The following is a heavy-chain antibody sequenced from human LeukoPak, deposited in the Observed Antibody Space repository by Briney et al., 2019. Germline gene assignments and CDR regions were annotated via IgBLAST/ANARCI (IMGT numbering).Heavy chain of an antibody. Sequence: ASVKVSCKASGYTFTSYAMNWVRQAPGQGLEWKGWINTNTGNPTYAQGFTGRFVFSLDTSVSTAYLQISSLKAEDTAVYYCASEDYCGSGTGAFDIWGQGTMVTVSS. V-gene: IGHV7-4-1*02. CDR3: ASEDYCGSGTGAFDI. CDR1: GYTFTSYA. CDR2: INTNTGNP. D-gene: IGHD3-10*01. J-gene: IGHJ3*02.